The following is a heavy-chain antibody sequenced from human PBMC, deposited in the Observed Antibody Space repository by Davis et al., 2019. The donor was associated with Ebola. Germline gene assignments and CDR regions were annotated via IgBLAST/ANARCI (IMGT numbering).Heavy chain of an antibody. D-gene: IGHD3-22*01. J-gene: IGHJ5*02. CDR2: IYYSGST. CDR1: GGSISSHY. V-gene: IGHV4-59*11. Sequence: PGGSLRLSCTVSGGSISSHYWSWIRQPPGKGLEWIGYIYYSGSTNYNPSLKSRVTISVDTSKNQFSLKLSSVTAADTAVYYCARAPARHYYDSSGYYWFDPWGQGTLVTVSS. CDR3: ARAPARHYYDSSGYYWFDP.